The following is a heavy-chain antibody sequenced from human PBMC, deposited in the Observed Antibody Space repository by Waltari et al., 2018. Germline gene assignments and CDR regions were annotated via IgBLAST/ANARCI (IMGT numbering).Heavy chain of an antibody. CDR1: GYTFTGYY. CDR2: INPNSGGT. Sequence: QVPLVQSGAEVKKPGASVKVSCTASGYTFTGYYMHWVRQAPGQGLEWMGWINPNSGGTNYAQKFQGRVTMTRDTSISTAYMELSRLRSDDTAVYYCARDQFLWSGYYKYWGQGTLVTVSS. J-gene: IGHJ4*02. V-gene: IGHV1-2*02. CDR3: ARDQFLWSGYYKY. D-gene: IGHD3-3*01.